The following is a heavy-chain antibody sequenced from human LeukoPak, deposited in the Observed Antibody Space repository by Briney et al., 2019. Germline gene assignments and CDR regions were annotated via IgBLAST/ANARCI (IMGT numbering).Heavy chain of an antibody. CDR3: ARASYGDPYYFDY. V-gene: IGHV3-21*01. D-gene: IGHD4-17*01. J-gene: IGHJ4*02. CDR1: GFTFSSYS. CDR2: TSSSSSYI. Sequence: GGSLRLSCAASGFTFSSYSMNWVRQAPGKGLEWVSSTSSSSSYIYYADSVKGRFTISRDNAKNSLYLQMNSLRGEDTAVYYCARASYGDPYYFDYWGQGTLVTVSS.